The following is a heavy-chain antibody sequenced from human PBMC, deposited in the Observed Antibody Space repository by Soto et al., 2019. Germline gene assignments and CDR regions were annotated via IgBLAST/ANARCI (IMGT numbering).Heavy chain of an antibody. CDR3: ARHGAVAGTRSKQPYYYYYGMDV. D-gene: IGHD6-19*01. CDR2: IYYSGST. CDR1: GGSISSSSYY. J-gene: IGHJ6*02. Sequence: SETLSLTCTVSGGSISSSSYYWGWIRQPPGKGLEWIGSIYYSGSTYYNPSLKSRVTISVDTSKNQFSLKLSSVTAVDTAVYYCARHGAVAGTRSKQPYYYYYGMDVWGQGTTVTVSS. V-gene: IGHV4-39*01.